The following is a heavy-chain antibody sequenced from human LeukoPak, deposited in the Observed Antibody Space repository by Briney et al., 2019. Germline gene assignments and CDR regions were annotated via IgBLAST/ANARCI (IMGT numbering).Heavy chain of an antibody. D-gene: IGHD1-1*01. J-gene: IGHJ4*02. Sequence: GGSLRLSCAAPGFTFSSHDMHWVRQAAGKGLEWVSAIDTAGDTYYPGSVKGRFTISRENAKNSLYLQMNSLRAGDTAVYYCARATTPAQFDYWGQGTLVTVSS. V-gene: IGHV3-13*01. CDR1: GFTFSSHD. CDR2: IDTAGDT. CDR3: ARATTPAQFDY.